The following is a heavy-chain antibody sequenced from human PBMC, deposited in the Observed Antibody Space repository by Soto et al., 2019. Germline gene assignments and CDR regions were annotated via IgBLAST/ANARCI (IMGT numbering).Heavy chain of an antibody. Sequence: KPSETLSLTCTVSGDSMTSSSYYWGWIRQPPGKGLEWIGSIYYSERTSYNSGSTYYSPSLKSRVTISGDTSKSQFSLKLSSVTAADTAVYYCARHTRNQFDPWGQGTLVTSPQ. CDR3: ARHTRNQFDP. CDR2: IYYSERTSYNSGST. CDR1: GDSMTSSSYY. V-gene: IGHV4-39*01. J-gene: IGHJ5*02.